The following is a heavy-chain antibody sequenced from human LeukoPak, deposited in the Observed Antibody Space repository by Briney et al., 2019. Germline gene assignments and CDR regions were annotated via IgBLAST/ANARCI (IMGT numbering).Heavy chain of an antibody. CDR3: AKDGVYYYDSSGYYYFDY. CDR2: ISSSSSYI. CDR1: GFTFSSYS. J-gene: IGHJ4*02. Sequence: KPGGSLRLSCAASGFTFSSYSMNWVRQAPGKGLEWVSSISSSSSYIYYADSVKGRFTISRDNSKNTLYLQMNSLRAEDTAVYYCAKDGVYYYDSSGYYYFDYWGQGTLVTVSS. D-gene: IGHD3-22*01. V-gene: IGHV3-21*01.